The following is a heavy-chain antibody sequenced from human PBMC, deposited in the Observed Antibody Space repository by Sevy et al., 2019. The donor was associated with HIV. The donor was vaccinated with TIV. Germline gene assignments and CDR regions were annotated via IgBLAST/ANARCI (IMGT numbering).Heavy chain of an antibody. CDR2: ISGSGRST. Sequence: GGSLRLSCVASGFDFNSYAMHWVRQAPGKGLEWVSSISGSGRSTFYSGSVEGRFTISRDNSKNTLYLQMNSLRVEDTAVYYCAKTRPGLAATDYYYFGMDVWGQGTTVTVSS. V-gene: IGHV3-23*01. D-gene: IGHD6-13*01. CDR1: GFDFNSYA. J-gene: IGHJ6*02. CDR3: AKTRPGLAATDYYYFGMDV.